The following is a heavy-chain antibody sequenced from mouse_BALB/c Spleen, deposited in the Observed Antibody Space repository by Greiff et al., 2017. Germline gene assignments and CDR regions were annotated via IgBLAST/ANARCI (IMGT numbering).Heavy chain of an antibody. J-gene: IGHJ2*01. CDR3: ARGDRYEYYFDY. V-gene: IGHV5-6-5*01. D-gene: IGHD2-14*01. CDR2: ISSGGST. Sequence: EVQVVESGGGLVKPGGSLKLSCAASGFTFSSYAMSWVRQTPEKRLEWVASISSGGSTYYPDSVKGRFTISRDNARNILYLQMSSLRSEDTAMYYCARGDRYEYYFDYWGQGTTLTVSS. CDR1: GFTFSSYA.